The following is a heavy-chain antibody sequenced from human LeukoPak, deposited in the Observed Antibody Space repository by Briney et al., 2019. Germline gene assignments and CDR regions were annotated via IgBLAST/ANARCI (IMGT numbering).Heavy chain of an antibody. Sequence: SETLSLTCTVSGGSISSYYWSWIRQPAGKGLEWIGRIYTSGSTNYNPSLKGRVTMSVDTSKNQFSLKLSSVTAADTAVYYCAREYARDSGLQFDYWCQGTLVTVSS. CDR1: GGSISSYY. V-gene: IGHV4-4*07. CDR3: AREYARDSGLQFDY. D-gene: IGHD4-17*01. CDR2: IYTSGST. J-gene: IGHJ4*02.